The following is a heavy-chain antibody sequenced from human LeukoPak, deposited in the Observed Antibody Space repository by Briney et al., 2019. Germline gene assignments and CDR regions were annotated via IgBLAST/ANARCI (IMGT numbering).Heavy chain of an antibody. Sequence: GGSLRLSCAASGFTFSSYWMSWVRQAPGKGLEWVANIKQDGSEKYYVDSVKGRFTISRDNAKNSLYLQMNSLRAEDTAVYYCARDVVWGEFCFAYWGQGTLVTVSS. J-gene: IGHJ4*02. CDR3: ARDVVWGEFCFAY. D-gene: IGHD3-16*01. CDR2: IKQDGSEK. V-gene: IGHV3-7*01. CDR1: GFTFSSYW.